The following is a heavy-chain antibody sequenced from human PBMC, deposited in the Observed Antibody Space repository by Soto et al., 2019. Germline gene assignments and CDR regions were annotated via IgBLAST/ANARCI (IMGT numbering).Heavy chain of an antibody. CDR1: GGIFSTYA. CDR3: ARDRDDYGSWNYYNRIDF. CDR2: IIPIIGTP. J-gene: IGHJ4*02. Sequence: QVQLVQSGAEVKKPGSSVKVSCKASGGIFSTYAISWLRRAPGQGLQWRGGIIPIIGTPNYAQRFQGRVTITADESTSTAYMELSRLRSEDKAVYYCARDRDDYGSWNYYNRIDFWGQGTLVTVSS. D-gene: IGHD3-10*01. V-gene: IGHV1-69*01.